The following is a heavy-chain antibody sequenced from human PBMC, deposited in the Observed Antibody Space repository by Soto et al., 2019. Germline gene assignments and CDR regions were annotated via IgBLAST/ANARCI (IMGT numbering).Heavy chain of an antibody. J-gene: IGHJ6*02. V-gene: IGHV1-69*01. CDR1: GGTSSSYA. Sequence: QVQLVQSGAEVKKPGSSVKVSCKASGGTSSSYAISWVRQAPGQGLEWMGGIIPIFGTANYAQKFQGRVTITADESTSTAYMELSSLRSEDTAVYYCARVASTDRTYYDFWSGRNGMDVWGQGTTVTVSS. D-gene: IGHD3-3*01. CDR2: IIPIFGTA. CDR3: ARVASTDRTYYDFWSGRNGMDV.